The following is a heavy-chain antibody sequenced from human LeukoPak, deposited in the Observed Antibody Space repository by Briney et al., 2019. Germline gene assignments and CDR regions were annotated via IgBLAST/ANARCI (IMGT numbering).Heavy chain of an antibody. V-gene: IGHV3-66*01. J-gene: IGHJ6*02. CDR1: GFTLRSKY. CDR3: ARDLGFGESLIYYYYGMDV. Sequence: GGSLRLSCAASGFTLRSKYMGLVRQAPGKGLEWVPVIYSGGSTYYADSVKGRFTISRDNSKNTLYLQMNSLRAEDTAVYYCARDLGFGESLIYYYYGMDVWGQGTTVTVSS. D-gene: IGHD3-10*01. CDR2: IYSGGST.